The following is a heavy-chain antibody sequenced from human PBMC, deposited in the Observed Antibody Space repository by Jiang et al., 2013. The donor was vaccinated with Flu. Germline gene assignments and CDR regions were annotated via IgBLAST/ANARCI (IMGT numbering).Heavy chain of an antibody. Sequence: GSVSSGSYYWSWIRQPPREGTGVDWVYLLHGSTNXNPSLKSRVTISVDTSKNQFSLKLSSVTAADTAVYYCARATLNYGDLDYWGQGTLVTVSS. CDR1: GSVSSGSYY. V-gene: IGHV4-61*01. CDR2: LLHGST. D-gene: IGHD4-17*01. J-gene: IGHJ4*02. CDR3: ARATLNYGDLDY.